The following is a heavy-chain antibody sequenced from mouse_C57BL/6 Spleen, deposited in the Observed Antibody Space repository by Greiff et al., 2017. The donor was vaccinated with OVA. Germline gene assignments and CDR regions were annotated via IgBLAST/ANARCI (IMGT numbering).Heavy chain of an antibody. J-gene: IGHJ2*01. V-gene: IGHV1-26*01. CDR1: GYTFTDYY. CDR2: INPNNGGT. CDR3: ERNGVYYGNYAYYFDD. Sequence: EVQLQQSGPELVKPGASVKISCKASGYTFTDYYMNWVKQSHGKSLEWIGDINPNNGGTSYNQKFKGKATLTVDKSSSTAYMELRSLTSEDSAVYDCERNGVYYGNYAYYFDDWGQGTTRTVSS. D-gene: IGHD2-1*01.